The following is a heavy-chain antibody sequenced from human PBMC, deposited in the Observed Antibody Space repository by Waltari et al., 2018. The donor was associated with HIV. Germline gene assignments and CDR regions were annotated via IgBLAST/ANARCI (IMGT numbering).Heavy chain of an antibody. CDR2: TYYRSKWST. Sequence: VRVRVRQPQSTNLMCVRSGDRDSSGTAAWHWIRQSQSRGLEWLGRTYYRSKWSTDYAESVRGRISITPDTDNNQFSLHLTSVTAADTAVYFCARDSYSLDFWGLGTQVLVSS. V-gene: IGHV6-1*02. D-gene: IGHD4-4*01. J-gene: IGHJ4*02. CDR3: ARDSYSLDF. CDR1: GDRDSSGTAA.